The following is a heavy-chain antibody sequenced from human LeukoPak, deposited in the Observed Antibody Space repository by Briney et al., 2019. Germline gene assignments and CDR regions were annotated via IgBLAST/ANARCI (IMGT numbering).Heavy chain of an antibody. CDR3: ARPRERVVVRPYYSYYMDV. CDR1: GGTFSSYA. CDR2: IIAIFGTA. V-gene: IGHV1-69*13. D-gene: IGHD3-10*01. J-gene: IGHJ6*03. Sequence: ASVKVSCKASGGTFSSYAISWVRQAPGQGLEWMGGIIAIFGTANYAQKFQGRVTITADESTSTAYMELSSLRSEDTAVYYCARPRERVVVRPYYSYYMDVWGKGTTVTVCS.